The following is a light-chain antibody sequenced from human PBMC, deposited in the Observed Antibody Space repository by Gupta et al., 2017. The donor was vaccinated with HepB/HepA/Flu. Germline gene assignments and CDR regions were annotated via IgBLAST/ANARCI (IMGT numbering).Light chain of an antibody. J-gene: IGKJ3*01. CDR2: WAS. CDR1: QSVLYSSNNKNY. Sequence: DIVMTHSPDSLAVSLGERATINCKSSQSVLYSSNNKNYLAWYQQKPGQPPKLLIYWASTRESGVPDRFSGRGSGTDFTLTISSPQAEDVAVYYCQQEDSTPLTFGHGTKVDIK. CDR3: QQEDSTPLT. V-gene: IGKV4-1*01.